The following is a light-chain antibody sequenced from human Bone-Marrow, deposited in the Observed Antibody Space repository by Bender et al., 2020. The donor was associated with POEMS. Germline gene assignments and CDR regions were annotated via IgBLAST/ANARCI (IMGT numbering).Light chain of an antibody. CDR2: EDN. CDR1: ALPKKY. V-gene: IGLV3-10*01. Sequence: ARITCSGDALPKKYVSWSQQRSGQAPILVIFEDNKRHSGIPERFSGSSSGTVATLTLNGAQVEDEGDYFCYSTDTNGRPTFGGGTKLTV. J-gene: IGLJ2*01. CDR3: YSTDTNGRPT.